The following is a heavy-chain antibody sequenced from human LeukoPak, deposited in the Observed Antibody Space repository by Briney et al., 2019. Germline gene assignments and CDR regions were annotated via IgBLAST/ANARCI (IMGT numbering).Heavy chain of an antibody. D-gene: IGHD4-17*01. CDR1: GGSISSGDYY. CDR3: ARGGYGDPDYFDY. CDR2: IYSSGST. J-gene: IGHJ4*02. V-gene: IGHV4-61*02. Sequence: SETLSLTCTVSGGSISSGDYYWSWIRQPAGKGLEWIGRIYSSGSTNYNPSLKSRVTISVDRSKNQFSLKLSSVTAADTAVYYCARGGYGDPDYFDYWGQGTLVTVSS.